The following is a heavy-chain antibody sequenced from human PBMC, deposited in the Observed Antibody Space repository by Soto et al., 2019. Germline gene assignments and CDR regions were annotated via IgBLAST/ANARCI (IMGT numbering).Heavy chain of an antibody. CDR3: AKVAGHMGEFSLRYYFDY. V-gene: IGHV3-23*01. J-gene: IGHJ4*02. CDR2: ISGSGGST. D-gene: IGHD3-16*02. Sequence: PGGSLRLSCAASGVTFSSYAMSWVRQAPEKGLEWVSAISGSGGSTYYAASVKGRFTISRDNSKNTLYPQMSSLRAEDTAVYYCAKVAGHMGEFSLRYYFDYWGQGTLVTVSS. CDR1: GVTFSSYA.